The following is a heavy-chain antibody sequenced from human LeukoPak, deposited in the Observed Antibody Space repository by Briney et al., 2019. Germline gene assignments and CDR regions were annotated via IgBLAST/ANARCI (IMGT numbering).Heavy chain of an antibody. J-gene: IGHJ3*02. CDR1: GHTFTGYY. CDR3: ARPKRPDYGDYAHAFDI. CDR2: INPNSGGT. Sequence: GASVKVSCKASGHTFTGYYIHWVRQAPGQGLEWMGWINPNSGGTNYAQKFQGRVTMTRDTSIGTAYMELSRLRSDDTAVYYCARPKRPDYGDYAHAFDIWGQGTMVTVSS. V-gene: IGHV1-2*02. D-gene: IGHD4-17*01.